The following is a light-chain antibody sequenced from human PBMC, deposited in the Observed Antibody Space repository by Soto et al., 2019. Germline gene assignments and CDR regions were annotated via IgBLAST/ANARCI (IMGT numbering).Light chain of an antibody. CDR2: AAS. V-gene: IGKV1-39*01. CDR3: QQSYSTPPWT. J-gene: IGKJ2*02. CDR1: QSISGY. Sequence: DIQMTQSPSSLSASVGDRVTITCRASQSISGYLNWYQQKPGKAPKLLIYAASSLQSGVPSRFSGSRSGTDFTLTISSLQPEDFATYYCQQSYSTPPWTFGQGTKLEIK.